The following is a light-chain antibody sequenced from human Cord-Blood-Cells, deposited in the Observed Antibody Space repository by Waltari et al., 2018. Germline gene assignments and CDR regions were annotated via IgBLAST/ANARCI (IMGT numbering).Light chain of an antibody. CDR3: AAWDDSLSGWV. CDR2: RNN. CDR1: SPTTGLPY. Sequence: QSVLTQPPSASGTPGQRVTLSCSGSSPTTGLPYAHWYQQPPGTATTPLIYRNNQRPSGVPDRFSGSKSGTSASLAISGLRSEDEADYYCAAWDDSLSGWVFGGGTKLTVL. V-gene: IGLV1-47*01. J-gene: IGLJ3*02.